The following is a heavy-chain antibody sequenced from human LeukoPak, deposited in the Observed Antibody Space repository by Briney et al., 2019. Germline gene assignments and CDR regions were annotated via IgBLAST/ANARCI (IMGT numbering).Heavy chain of an antibody. CDR2: INHSGST. Sequence: SETLSLTCTVSGASISSYYWSWIRQPPGKGLEWIGEINHSGSTNYSPSLKSRVTISLDTSKNQFSLKLSSVTAADTAVYYCAGHHPRNTVDFWGQGTLVTVSS. J-gene: IGHJ4*02. D-gene: IGHD2-8*02. CDR1: GASISSYY. CDR3: AGHHPRNTVDF. V-gene: IGHV4-59*08.